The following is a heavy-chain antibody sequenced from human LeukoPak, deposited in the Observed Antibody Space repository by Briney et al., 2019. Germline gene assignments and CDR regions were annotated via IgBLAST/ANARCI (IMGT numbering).Heavy chain of an antibody. J-gene: IGHJ5*02. Sequence: GGSLRLSCPASGFTFSSYAMSWVRQAPGKGREWVSAISGSGGSTYYADSVKGRFTISRDNSKNTLYLQMNSLRAEDTAVYYCAKAMYDILTGYPYNWFDPWGQGTLVTVSS. V-gene: IGHV3-23*01. CDR2: ISGSGGST. CDR1: GFTFSSYA. CDR3: AKAMYDILTGYPYNWFDP. D-gene: IGHD3-9*01.